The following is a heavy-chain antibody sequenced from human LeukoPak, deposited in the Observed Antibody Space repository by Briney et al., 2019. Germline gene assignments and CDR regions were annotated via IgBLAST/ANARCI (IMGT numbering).Heavy chain of an antibody. Sequence: SETLSLTCTVSGGSISGYYWSWIRQPPGKGLEWTGSIYYTGRTYYNPSLKSRVTISVDTSKNQFSLKLSSVTAADTAVYYCAQSLGSSNWIGNWFDPWGQGTLVTVSS. V-gene: IGHV4-59*05. D-gene: IGHD6-13*01. CDR2: IYYTGRT. J-gene: IGHJ5*02. CDR1: GGSISGYY. CDR3: AQSLGSSNWIGNWFDP.